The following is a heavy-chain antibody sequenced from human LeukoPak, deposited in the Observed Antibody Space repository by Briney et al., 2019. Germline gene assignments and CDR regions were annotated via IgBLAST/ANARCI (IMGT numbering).Heavy chain of an antibody. V-gene: IGHV1-69*05. CDR3: ARNYDFWSGYYN. J-gene: IGHJ4*02. D-gene: IGHD3-3*01. CDR1: GGTFSSYA. Sequence: SVKVSCKASGGTFSSYAISWVRQAPGQGLEWMGGIIPIFGTANYAQKFQGRVTITTDESTSTAYMELSSLRSEDTAVYYCARNYDFWSGYYNWGQGTLVTVSS. CDR2: IIPIFGTA.